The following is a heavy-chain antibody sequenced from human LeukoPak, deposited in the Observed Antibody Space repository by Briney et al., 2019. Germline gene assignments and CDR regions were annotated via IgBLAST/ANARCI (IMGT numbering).Heavy chain of an antibody. V-gene: IGHV3-23*01. CDR2: ISRGGVAT. CDR3: AKHSHDGSAPYYEVQLDY. D-gene: IGHD3-22*01. Sequence: PGGSLRLSCAASGFTFTSFAMSWVRQAPGKGLEWVSTISRGGVATYYANSVKGRFTISRDNSRNTVYLQMNSLRAEDTAIYYCAKHSHDGSAPYYEVQLDYWGQGTLVTVSS. J-gene: IGHJ4*02. CDR1: GFTFTSFA.